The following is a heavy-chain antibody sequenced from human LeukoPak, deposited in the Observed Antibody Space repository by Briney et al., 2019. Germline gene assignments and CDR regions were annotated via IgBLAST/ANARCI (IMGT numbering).Heavy chain of an antibody. CDR3: ARGFGSTWLEY. CDR1: GYSFTSYW. D-gene: IGHD6-13*01. V-gene: IGHV5-51*01. J-gene: IGHJ1*01. CDR2: IYPGDSDT. Sequence: GESLKISCKGSGYSFTSYWIGCVRQLPGKGLECMGIIYPGDSDTRYSPSFQGQVTISADKSLTTAYLQWSSLKASDTAMYYCARGFGSTWLEYWGQGTLVTVSS.